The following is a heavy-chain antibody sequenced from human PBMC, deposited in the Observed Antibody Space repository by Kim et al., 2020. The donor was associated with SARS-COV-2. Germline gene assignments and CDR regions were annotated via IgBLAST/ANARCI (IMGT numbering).Heavy chain of an antibody. Sequence: KYYPGSVKGRFTITRENAKNSLYLQMNSLRAGDTAVYYWARGATTGGFDPWGQGTLVTVSS. CDR3: ARGATTGGFDP. V-gene: IGHV3-13*01. J-gene: IGHJ5*02. D-gene: IGHD4-17*01. CDR2: K.